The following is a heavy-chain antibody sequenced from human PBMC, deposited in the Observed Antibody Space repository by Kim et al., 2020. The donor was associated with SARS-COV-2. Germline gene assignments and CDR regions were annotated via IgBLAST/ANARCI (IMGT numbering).Heavy chain of an antibody. CDR3: ASIAAAGRGGWGDYYYYYGMDV. CDR1: GYTFIGYY. CDR2: INPNSGGT. Sequence: ASVKVSCKASGYTFIGYYMHWVRQAPGQGLEWMGRINPNSGGTNYAQKFQGRVTVTRDTSISTAYMELSRLRSDDTAVYYCASIAAAGRGGWGDYYYYYGMDVWGQGTTVTVSS. J-gene: IGHJ6*02. D-gene: IGHD6-13*01. V-gene: IGHV1-2*06.